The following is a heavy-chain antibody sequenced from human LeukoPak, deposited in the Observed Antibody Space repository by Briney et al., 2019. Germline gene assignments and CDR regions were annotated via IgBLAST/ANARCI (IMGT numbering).Heavy chain of an antibody. Sequence: SETLPLTCTVSGGSISGYYWSWMRRPPGKGLEWIGHIYYSGSADYNASLKSRATMFVDTSKNEFSLTLRSVTAADTAVYYCARVGDSSGYSVLDSWGQGTLVTVSS. D-gene: IGHD3-22*01. CDR3: ARVGDSSGYSVLDS. V-gene: IGHV4-59*01. CDR2: IYYSGSA. J-gene: IGHJ4*02. CDR1: GGSISGYY.